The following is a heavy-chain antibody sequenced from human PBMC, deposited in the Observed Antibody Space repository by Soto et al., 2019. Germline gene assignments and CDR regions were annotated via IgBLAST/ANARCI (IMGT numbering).Heavy chain of an antibody. D-gene: IGHD2-15*01. CDR1: GFTFSSYA. J-gene: IGHJ5*02. Sequence: PGGSLRLSCAASGFTFSSYAMHWVRQAPGKGLEWVAVISYDGSNKYYADSVKGRFTISRDNSKNTLYLQMNSLRAEDTAVYYCARGSRYCSGGSCPNGDWFDPWGQGTLVTVSS. CDR2: ISYDGSNK. CDR3: ARGSRYCSGGSCPNGDWFDP. V-gene: IGHV3-30-3*01.